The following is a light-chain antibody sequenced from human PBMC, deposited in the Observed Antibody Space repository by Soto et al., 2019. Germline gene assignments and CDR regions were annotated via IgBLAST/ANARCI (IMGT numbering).Light chain of an antibody. Sequence: QSALTQPRSVSGSPGQSVTISCTGTSSDVGGYNYVSWYQQSPGKAPKVIIYDVTKRPSGVPDRFSGSKSGNTASLTISGLQAEDEADYYCCSYAGSYTGVFGGGTQLTVL. CDR2: DVT. V-gene: IGLV2-11*01. J-gene: IGLJ2*01. CDR3: CSYAGSYTGV. CDR1: SSDVGGYNY.